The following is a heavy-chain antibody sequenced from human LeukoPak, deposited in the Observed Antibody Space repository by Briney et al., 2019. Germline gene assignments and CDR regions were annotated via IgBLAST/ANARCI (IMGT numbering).Heavy chain of an antibody. Sequence: TSGTLSLTCAVSGGSVSSSNWWSWVRQPPGKGLEWIGEIYHSGSTNYNPSLKSRVTISVDKSKNQFSLKLSSVTAADTAVYYCARGNTVTPGYWYFDLWGRGTLVTVSS. J-gene: IGHJ2*01. CDR1: GGSVSSSNW. D-gene: IGHD4-17*01. V-gene: IGHV4-4*02. CDR2: IYHSGST. CDR3: ARGNTVTPGYWYFDL.